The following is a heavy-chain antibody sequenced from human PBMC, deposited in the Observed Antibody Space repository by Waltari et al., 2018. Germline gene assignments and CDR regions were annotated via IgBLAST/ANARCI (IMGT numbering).Heavy chain of an antibody. D-gene: IGHD6-13*01. Sequence: QVQLQQWGAGLLKPSETLSLTCAVYGYSISSGYYWGWIRQPPGKGLEWIGSIYHSGRTYYNPSLKSRVTISVDTSKNQFSLKLSSVTAADTAVYYCARRAAIAATGPTYYMDVWGKGTTVTVSS. CDR3: ARRAAIAATGPTYYMDV. J-gene: IGHJ6*03. V-gene: IGHV4-38-2*01. CDR2: IYHSGRT. CDR1: GYSISSGYY.